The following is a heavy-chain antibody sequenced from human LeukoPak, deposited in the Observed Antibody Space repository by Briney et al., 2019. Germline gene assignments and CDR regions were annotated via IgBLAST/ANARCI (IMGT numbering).Heavy chain of an antibody. V-gene: IGHV3-48*01. CDR1: GFTFSSYS. Sequence: QPGGSLRLSCAASGFTFSSYSMNWVRQAPGKGLEWVSYISSSSSTIYYADSVKGRFTISRDNAKNSLYLQMNSLRAEDTAVYYCARIGYYGPGLRRGMDVWGQGTTVTVSS. CDR3: ARIGYYGPGLRRGMDV. D-gene: IGHD3-10*01. J-gene: IGHJ6*02. CDR2: ISSSSSTI.